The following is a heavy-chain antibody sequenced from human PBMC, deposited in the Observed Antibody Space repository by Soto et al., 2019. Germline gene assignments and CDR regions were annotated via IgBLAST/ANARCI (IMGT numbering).Heavy chain of an antibody. Sequence: PGGSLRLSCAASGFTFSSYGMHWVRQAPGKGLEWVAVIWYDGSNKYYADSVKGRFTISRDNSKNTLYLQMNSLRAEDTAVYHCARARRTGITIFGVVILPKYGMDVWGQGTTVTVSS. CDR2: IWYDGSNK. CDR1: GFTFSSYG. CDR3: ARARRTGITIFGVVILPKYGMDV. V-gene: IGHV3-33*01. J-gene: IGHJ6*02. D-gene: IGHD3-3*01.